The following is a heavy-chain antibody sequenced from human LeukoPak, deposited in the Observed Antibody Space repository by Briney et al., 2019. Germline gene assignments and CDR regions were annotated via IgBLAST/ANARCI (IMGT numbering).Heavy chain of an antibody. D-gene: IGHD6-13*01. CDR1: GGSFSGYY. J-gene: IGHJ4*02. V-gene: IGHV4-34*01. CDR2: IYYSGST. CDR3: AREEIGGSSSWLDY. Sequence: RSSETLSLTCAVYGGSFSGYYWSWIRQPPGKGLEWIGSIYYSGSTYYNPSLKSRVTISVDTSKNQFSLKLSSVTAADTAVYYCAREEIGGSSSWLDYWGQGTLVTVSS.